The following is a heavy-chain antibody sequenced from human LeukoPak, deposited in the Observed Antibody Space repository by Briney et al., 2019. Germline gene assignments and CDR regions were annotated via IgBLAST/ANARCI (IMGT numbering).Heavy chain of an antibody. CDR2: ISSSSSYI. Sequence: GGSLRLXCAASGFTFSSYSMNWVRQAPGKGLEWVSSISSSSSYIYYADSVKGRFTISRDNAKNSLYLQMNSLRAEDTAVYYCARVAVTEYYFDYWGQGTLVTVSP. CDR3: ARVAVTEYYFDY. V-gene: IGHV3-21*01. J-gene: IGHJ4*02. D-gene: IGHD2-21*02. CDR1: GFTFSSYS.